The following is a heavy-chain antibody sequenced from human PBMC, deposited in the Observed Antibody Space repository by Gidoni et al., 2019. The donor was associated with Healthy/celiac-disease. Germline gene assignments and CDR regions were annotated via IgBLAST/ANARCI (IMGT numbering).Heavy chain of an antibody. Sequence: EVQLVESGGGLVQPGGSLRLSCSASGFTVSSNYMSWFRQAPGKGLEWVSVIYSGGRTYYADSVKGRFTISRDNSKNTLYLQMNSLRAEDTAVYYCAGSGGGWYGDYWGQGTLVTVSS. V-gene: IGHV3-66*01. CDR2: IYSGGRT. CDR1: GFTVSSNY. J-gene: IGHJ4*02. D-gene: IGHD6-19*01. CDR3: AGSGGGWYGDY.